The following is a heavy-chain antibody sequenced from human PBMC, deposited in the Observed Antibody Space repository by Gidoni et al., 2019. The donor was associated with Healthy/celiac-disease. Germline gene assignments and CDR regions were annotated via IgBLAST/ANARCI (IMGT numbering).Heavy chain of an antibody. CDR1: GFTFSGSA. J-gene: IGHJ4*02. CDR2: IRSKANSYAT. V-gene: IGHV3-73*02. CDR3: TRPAAVAGTFDY. D-gene: IGHD6-19*01. Sequence: EVQLVESGGGLVQPGGSLKLSCAASGFTFSGSAMHWVRQASGKGLEWVGRIRSKANSYATAYAASVKGRFTISRDDSKNTAYLQMNSLKTEDTAVYYCTRPAAVAGTFDYWGQGTLVTVSS.